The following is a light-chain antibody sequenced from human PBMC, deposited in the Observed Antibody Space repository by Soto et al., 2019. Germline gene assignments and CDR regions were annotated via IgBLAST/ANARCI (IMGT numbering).Light chain of an antibody. CDR3: QSYDSSLFWV. CDR1: SSNIGAGYD. J-gene: IGLJ3*02. Sequence: QSVLTQPPSVSAAPGQRVTLSCTGSSSNIGAGYDVHWYQQLPGTAPKLLIYGNSNRPSGVPDRFSGSKSGTSASLAITGLQAEDEADYYCQSYDSSLFWVFGGGTQLPVL. CDR2: GNS. V-gene: IGLV1-40*01.